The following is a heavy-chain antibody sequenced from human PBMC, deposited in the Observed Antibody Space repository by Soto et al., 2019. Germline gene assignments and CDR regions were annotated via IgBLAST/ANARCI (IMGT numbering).Heavy chain of an antibody. CDR1: GGSISSYY. CDR2: IYYSGST. J-gene: IGHJ4*02. CDR3: AREGTLTGTPPYYDY. V-gene: IGHV4-59*01. D-gene: IGHD1-20*01. Sequence: SETLSLTCTVSGGSISSYYWSWIRQPPGKGLEWIGYIYYSGSTNYNPSLKSRVTISVDTSKNQFSLKLSSVTAADTAVYYCAREGTLTGTPPYYDYWGQGTLVTVSS.